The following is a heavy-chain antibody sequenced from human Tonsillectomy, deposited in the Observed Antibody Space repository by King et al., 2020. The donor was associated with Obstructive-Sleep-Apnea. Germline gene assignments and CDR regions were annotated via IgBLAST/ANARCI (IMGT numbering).Heavy chain of an antibody. J-gene: IGHJ4*02. Sequence: VQLVESGGGLVQPGGSLRLSCAASGFTFSSYAMSWVRQAPGKGLEWGSVMSGSGGSTYYANSVKGRFTISRDNSKTTLYLQMNSLRAEDTAVYYCAKARQPYVSGEDYFDYWGQGTLVTVSS. CDR3: AKARQPYVSGEDYFDY. CDR2: MSGSGGST. D-gene: IGHD6-19*01. CDR1: GFTFSSYA. V-gene: IGHV3-23*04.